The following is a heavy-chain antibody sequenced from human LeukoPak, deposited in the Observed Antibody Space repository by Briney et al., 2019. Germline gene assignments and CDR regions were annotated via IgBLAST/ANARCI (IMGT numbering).Heavy chain of an antibody. CDR3: ATDGSPFDN. CDR2: IKQDGNEK. J-gene: IGHJ4*02. CDR1: GFTFSSYL. Sequence: GGSLRLSCAASGFTFSSYLMSWVRQPPGKGLEWVANIKQDGNEKYYLDSVKGRFTISRDNAKNSLYLQMNSLRAEDTAVYYCATDGSPFDNWGQGTLVTVSS. V-gene: IGHV3-7*01.